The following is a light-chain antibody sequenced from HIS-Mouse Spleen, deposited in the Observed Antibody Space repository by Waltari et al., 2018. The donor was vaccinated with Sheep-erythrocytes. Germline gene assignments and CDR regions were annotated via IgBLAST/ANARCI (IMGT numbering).Light chain of an antibody. V-gene: IGLV1-44*01. CDR3: AAWDDSLNGVV. Sequence: QSVLTQPPSASGTPGQRVTISCSGSSSNIGSNTVNWYQQLPGTAPKLLIYSNNQAPSGVPYRFSGSKSGTSASLAISGLQSEDEADYYCAAWDDSLNGVVFGGGTKLTFL. J-gene: IGLJ2*01. CDR2: SNN. CDR1: SSNIGSNT.